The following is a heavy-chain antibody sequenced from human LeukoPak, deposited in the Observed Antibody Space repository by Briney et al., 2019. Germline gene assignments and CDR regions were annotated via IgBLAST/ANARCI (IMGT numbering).Heavy chain of an antibody. J-gene: IGHJ4*02. CDR3: ARDQAATATYFDY. V-gene: IGHV3-33*08. Sequence: PGRSLRLSCAASGFTFSSYAMHWVRQAPGKGLEWVAVIWYDGSNKYYADSVKGRFTISRDNSKNTLYLQMNSLRAEDTAVYYCARDQAATATYFDYWGQGTLVTVSS. CDR2: IWYDGSNK. D-gene: IGHD6-25*01. CDR1: GFTFSSYA.